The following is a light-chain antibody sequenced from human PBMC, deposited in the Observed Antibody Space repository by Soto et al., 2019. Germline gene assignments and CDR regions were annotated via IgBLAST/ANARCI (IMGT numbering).Light chain of an antibody. CDR2: DAS. Sequence: DIQMTESPSSLSASVGDSVTITCRASQSIATYLNWYQQKPGKAPKILIHDASSLQSGVPSRFSGSGSGTDFTLTISTLQPEDFATYYCQQSYSTPPITFGQGTRVEIK. CDR3: QQSYSTPPIT. J-gene: IGKJ5*01. V-gene: IGKV1-39*01. CDR1: QSIATY.